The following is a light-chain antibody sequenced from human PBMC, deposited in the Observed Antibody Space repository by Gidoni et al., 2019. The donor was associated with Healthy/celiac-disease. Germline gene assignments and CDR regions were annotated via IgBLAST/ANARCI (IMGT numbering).Light chain of an antibody. V-gene: IGLV1-40*01. Sequence: QSVLTQPPSVSEPPGQRVTISCTGSSSNIGAGYDVHWYQKLPGTAPKLLIYGNSNRPSGVPDRFSGSKSGTSASLAITGLQAEDEADYYCQSYDSSLSGVVFGGGTKLTVL. J-gene: IGLJ2*01. CDR1: SSNIGAGYD. CDR2: GNS. CDR3: QSYDSSLSGVV.